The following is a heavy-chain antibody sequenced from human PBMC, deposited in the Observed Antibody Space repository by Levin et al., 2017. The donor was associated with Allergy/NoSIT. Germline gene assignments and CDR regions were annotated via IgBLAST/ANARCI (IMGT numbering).Heavy chain of an antibody. CDR2: ISYDGSNT. CDR1: GFTFSNYA. Sequence: GESLKISCAASGFTFSNYAIHWVRQAPGKGLEWMAVISYDGSNTYYADSVKGRFTISRDNSKNTLYLQMNSLRVEDTAVYFCARTDGYCNGGSCYKPPDYWGQGTLLTVSS. V-gene: IGHV3-30-3*01. D-gene: IGHD2-15*01. J-gene: IGHJ4*02. CDR3: ARTDGYCNGGSCYKPPDY.